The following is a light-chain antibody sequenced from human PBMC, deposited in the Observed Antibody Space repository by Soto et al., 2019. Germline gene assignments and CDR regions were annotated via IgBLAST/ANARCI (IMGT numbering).Light chain of an antibody. V-gene: IGLV2-14*01. J-gene: IGLJ1*01. CDR2: EVS. Sequence: QSALTQPASVSGSPGQSITISCTGTSSDVGGYNYVSWYQQHPGKAPKLMIYEVSNRPSGVSNRFSGSKSGNTASLTISGHQSEDESDYYCSSYTSSSTYVVGTGTKVTVL. CDR1: SSDVGGYNY. CDR3: SSYTSSSTYV.